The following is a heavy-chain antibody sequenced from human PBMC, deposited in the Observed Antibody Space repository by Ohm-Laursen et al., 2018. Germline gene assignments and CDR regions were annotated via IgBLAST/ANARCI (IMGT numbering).Heavy chain of an antibody. CDR3: ARRPRVGHCYSTSCYKAWFDP. D-gene: IGHD2-2*02. J-gene: IGHJ5*02. CDR2: INHGGSP. CDR1: GGSFSDYY. Sequence: TLSLTCVVYGGSFSDYYWNWIRQPPGKGLEWIGEINHGGSPNYNPSLTSRVIISVDTSKNQFSLHLSSVTAADTAVYYCARRPRVGHCYSTSCYKAWFDPWGQGTLVTVSS. V-gene: IGHV4-34*01.